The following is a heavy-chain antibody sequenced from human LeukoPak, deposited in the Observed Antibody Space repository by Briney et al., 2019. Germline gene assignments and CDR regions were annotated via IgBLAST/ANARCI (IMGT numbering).Heavy chain of an antibody. Sequence: PGGSLRLSCAASGFTFSSYGMHWVRQAPGKGLEWVAVISYDGSNKYYADSVKGRFTISRDNSKNTLYLQMNSLRAEDTAVYYCARGADEPPCFDIWGQGTMVTVSS. CDR3: ARGADEPPCFDI. CDR1: GFTFSSYG. CDR2: ISYDGSNK. J-gene: IGHJ3*02. V-gene: IGHV3-30*03.